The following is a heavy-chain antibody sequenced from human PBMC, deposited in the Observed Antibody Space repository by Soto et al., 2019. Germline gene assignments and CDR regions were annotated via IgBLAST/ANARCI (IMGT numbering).Heavy chain of an antibody. Sequence: GGSLRLSCASSVFTLISYSMNWVRQAPGKGLEWVSSISGSGNSKYYADSVKGRFTISRDNAKNSLYLQMNSLRAEDTAVYSCARSLGRDTSGYYLWGQGTLVTVSS. CDR1: VFTLISYS. J-gene: IGHJ4*02. CDR3: ARSLGRDTSGYYL. CDR2: ISGSGNSK. V-gene: IGHV3-21*01. D-gene: IGHD3-22*01.